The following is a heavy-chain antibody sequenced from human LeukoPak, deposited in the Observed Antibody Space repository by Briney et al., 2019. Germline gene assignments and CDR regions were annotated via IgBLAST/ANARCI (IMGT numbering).Heavy chain of an antibody. CDR1: GFTLSSYW. CDR3: ARSMDTVMANWFDP. J-gene: IGHJ5*02. V-gene: IGHV3-74*01. CDR2: IKSDGSST. D-gene: IGHD5-18*01. Sequence: GGSLRLSCAAFGFTLSSYWMHWVRQAPGKGLVWVSRIKSDGSSTTYADSVKGRFTISRDNAKNTLYLQMNSLSAEDTAVYYCARSMDTVMANWFDPWGQGTLVTVSS.